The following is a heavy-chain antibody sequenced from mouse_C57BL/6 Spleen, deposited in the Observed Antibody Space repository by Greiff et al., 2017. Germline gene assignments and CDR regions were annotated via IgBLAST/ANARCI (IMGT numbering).Heavy chain of an antibody. V-gene: IGHV1-82*01. J-gene: IGHJ2*01. CDR3: ASGGWDSFDY. CDR1: GYAFSSSW. D-gene: IGHD3-3*01. CDR2: IYPGDGDT. Sequence: VQLEQSGPELVKPGASVKISCKASGYAFSSSWMNWVKQRPGKGLEWIGRIYPGDGDTNYNGKFKGKATLTADKSSSTAYMQLSSLTSEDSAVYFCASGGWDSFDYWGQGTTLTVSS.